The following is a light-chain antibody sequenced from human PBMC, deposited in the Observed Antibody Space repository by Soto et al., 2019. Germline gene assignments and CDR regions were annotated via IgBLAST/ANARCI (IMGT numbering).Light chain of an antibody. CDR2: DAS. V-gene: IGKV1-5*01. CDR1: QSTSSW. CDR3: QQYNSYPLT. Sequence: DIQMTQSPSTLSASIGDRVTITCRASQSTSSWLAWYQQKPGKAPKILIYDASSLESGVPSRFSGSGSGTEFTLTISSLQPDDFATYYCQQYNSYPLTFGGGTKVDIK. J-gene: IGKJ4*01.